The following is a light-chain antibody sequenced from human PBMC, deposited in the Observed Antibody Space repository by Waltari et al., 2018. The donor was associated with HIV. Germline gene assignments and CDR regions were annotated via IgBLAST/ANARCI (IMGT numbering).Light chain of an antibody. CDR1: SRDVGAYNY. CDR2: DVT. CDR3: TSYASGSTPCV. Sequence: HSALTQPASVSGSPGQSITISCPGTSRDVGAYNYVSWYQQHPAKAPKLIIYDVTKRPSGVPNRFSGSKSGNTASLTISGLRAEDEADYYCTSYASGSTPCVFGTGTKVTVL. J-gene: IGLJ1*01. V-gene: IGLV2-14*03.